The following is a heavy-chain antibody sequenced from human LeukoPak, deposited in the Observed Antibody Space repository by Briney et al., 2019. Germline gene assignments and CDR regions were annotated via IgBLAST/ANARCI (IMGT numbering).Heavy chain of an antibody. D-gene: IGHD3-3*01. CDR2: IYYSGST. V-gene: IGHV4-39*07. J-gene: IGHJ4*02. Sequence: SETLSLTCTVSGGSISSSSYYWGWIRQPPGKGLEWIGSIYYSGSTYYNPSLKSRVTISVDTSKNQFSLKLSSVTAADTAVYYCARGITYYDFWSGYSYFDYWGQGTLVTVSS. CDR1: GGSISSSSYY. CDR3: ARGITYYDFWSGYSYFDY.